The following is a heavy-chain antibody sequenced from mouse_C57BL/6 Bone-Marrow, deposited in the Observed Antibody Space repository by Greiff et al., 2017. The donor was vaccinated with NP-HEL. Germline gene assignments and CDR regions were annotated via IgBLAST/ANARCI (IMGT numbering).Heavy chain of an antibody. CDR3: ARAYSNPYYAMDY. Sequence: EVQRVESGGGLVKPGGSLKLSCAASGFTFSSYAMSWVRQTPEKRLEWVATISDGGSYTYYPDNVKGRFTISRDNAKNNLYLQMSHLKSEDTAMYYCARAYSNPYYAMDYWGQGTSVTVSS. CDR2: ISDGGSYT. J-gene: IGHJ4*01. V-gene: IGHV5-4*01. D-gene: IGHD2-5*01. CDR1: GFTFSSYA.